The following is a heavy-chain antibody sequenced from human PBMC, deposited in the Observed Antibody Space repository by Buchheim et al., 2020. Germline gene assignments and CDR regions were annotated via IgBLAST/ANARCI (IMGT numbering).Heavy chain of an antibody. Sequence: QVQLVESGGGVVQPGRSLRLSCAASGSTFSSYGMHWVRQAPGKGLEWVAVIWYDGSNKYYADSVKGRFTISRDNSKNTLYLQMNSLRAEDTAVYYCARDGQLGYWYFDLWGRGTL. V-gene: IGHV3-33*01. D-gene: IGHD6-6*01. CDR1: GSTFSSYG. CDR3: ARDGQLGYWYFDL. CDR2: IWYDGSNK. J-gene: IGHJ2*01.